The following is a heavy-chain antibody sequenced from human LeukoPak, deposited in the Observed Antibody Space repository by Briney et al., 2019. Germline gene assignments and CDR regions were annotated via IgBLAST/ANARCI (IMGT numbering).Heavy chain of an antibody. CDR3: AKGHSSSWYSDYFYY. CDR1: GFTFDDYA. CDR2: ISWYCGSI. V-gene: IGHV3-9*01. Sequence: GRSLRLSCTASGFTFDDYAMHWLRQAPGKGLEWVSGISWYCGSIGCADSVKGLFTISRDNAKNSLYLQMNSLRAEDTALYYCAKGHSSSWYSDYFYYWGQGTLVTVSS. D-gene: IGHD6-13*01. J-gene: IGHJ4*02.